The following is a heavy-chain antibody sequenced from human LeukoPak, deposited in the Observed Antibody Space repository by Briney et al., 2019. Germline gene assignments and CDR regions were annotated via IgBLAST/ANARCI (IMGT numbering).Heavy chain of an antibody. Sequence: PGGSLRLSCAASGFTFSSYAMSWVRQAPGKGLEGVSAISGSGGSTYYADSVKGRFTISRENSKNTLYLQMNSLRADDTAVYYSAKGGTLVPRYYYYYGMDVWGQGTTVTVSS. CDR1: GFTFSSYA. CDR3: AKGGTLVPRYYYYYGMDV. D-gene: IGHD6-13*01. V-gene: IGHV3-23*01. CDR2: ISGSGGST. J-gene: IGHJ6*02.